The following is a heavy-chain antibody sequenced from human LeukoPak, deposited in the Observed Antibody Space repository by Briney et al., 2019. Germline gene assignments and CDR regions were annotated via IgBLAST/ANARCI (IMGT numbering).Heavy chain of an antibody. D-gene: IGHD6-19*01. CDR1: GGTFSSYA. CDR3: ARVIAVAQAFDI. J-gene: IGHJ3*02. Sequence: WGSVTVSCKASGGTFSSYAISWVRQAPGQGLEWMGGIIPIFGTANYAQKFQGRVTITADKSTSTAYMELSSLRSEDTAVYYCARVIAVAQAFDIWGQGTMVTVSS. V-gene: IGHV1-69*06. CDR2: IIPIFGTA.